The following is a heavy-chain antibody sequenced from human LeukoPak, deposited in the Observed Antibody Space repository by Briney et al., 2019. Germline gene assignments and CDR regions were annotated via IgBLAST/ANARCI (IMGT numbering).Heavy chain of an antibody. V-gene: IGHV3-23*01. CDR2: ISGSGAGT. J-gene: IGHJ4*02. D-gene: IGHD1-26*01. Sequence: GGSLRLSCAASGFTFSSHVMTWVRHAPGKGPEWVSGISGSGAGTYYADSVKGRFTISRDNSKNTVYLQMNSLRVEDTAVYYCAKASWGGATTTYFDYWGQGTLVTVSS. CDR1: GFTFSSHV. CDR3: AKASWGGATTTYFDY.